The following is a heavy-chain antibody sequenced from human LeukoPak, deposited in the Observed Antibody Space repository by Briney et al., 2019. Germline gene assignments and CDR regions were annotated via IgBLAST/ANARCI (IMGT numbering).Heavy chain of an antibody. D-gene: IGHD3-16*01. Sequence: GGSLRLSCAASGFIFNNYWMNWVRQAPGKGLEWVASIKEDGREKLYVESLEGRLTIARDNAKESLHLQMRNLRVEDTAVYYCTRALGHSVLAFDVWGQGTVVIVS. V-gene: IGHV3-7*03. CDR3: TRALGHSVLAFDV. J-gene: IGHJ3*01. CDR2: IKEDGREK. CDR1: GFIFNNYW.